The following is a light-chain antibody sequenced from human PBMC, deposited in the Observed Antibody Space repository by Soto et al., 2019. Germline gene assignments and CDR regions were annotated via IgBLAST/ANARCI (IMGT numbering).Light chain of an antibody. CDR2: GAS. CDR3: EQYDKSIT. CDR1: QGISSW. Sequence: DIQMTQSPSSVSASVGDRVTITCRASQGISSWLAWYQQKPGKAPKLLIYGASSRATGIPDRFSGSGSGTDFTLTINRLEPEDFAVYYCEQYDKSITFGGGTKVEIK. J-gene: IGKJ4*01. V-gene: IGKV1-12*01.